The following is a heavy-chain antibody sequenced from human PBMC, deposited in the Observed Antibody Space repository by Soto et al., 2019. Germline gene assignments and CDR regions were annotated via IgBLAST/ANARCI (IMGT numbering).Heavy chain of an antibody. V-gene: IGHV3-9*01. CDR3: AKSGGDTAMAYGMDV. D-gene: IGHD5-18*01. CDR1: GFTFDDYA. Sequence: EVQLVESGGGLVQPGRSLRLSCVASGFTFDDYAMHWVRQAPGKGLEWVSGISWSSGSIGYADSVKGRFTISRDNAKNSLYLQMNSLRAEDTALYYCAKSGGDTAMAYGMDVWGQGTTVTVSS. J-gene: IGHJ6*02. CDR2: ISWSSGSI.